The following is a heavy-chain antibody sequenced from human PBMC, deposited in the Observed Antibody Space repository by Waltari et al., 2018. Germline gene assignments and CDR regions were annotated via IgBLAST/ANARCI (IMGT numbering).Heavy chain of an antibody. CDR2: VYYTGST. Sequence: QLQLQESGPRLVKPSETLSLTCSVSGDSITSSNYYWAWSRQPPGKGLEWIGSVYYTGSTYYKASLKSRVTISVDTSKNYFSLSLTSVTATDTAIYFCARTFMVRTIRSRGWFDPWGQGTLVTVSS. J-gene: IGHJ5*02. CDR3: ARTFMVRTIRSRGWFDP. V-gene: IGHV4-39*02. D-gene: IGHD3-10*01. CDR1: GDSITSSNYY.